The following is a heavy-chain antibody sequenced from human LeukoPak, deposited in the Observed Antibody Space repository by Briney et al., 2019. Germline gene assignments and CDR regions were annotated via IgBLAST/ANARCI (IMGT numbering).Heavy chain of an antibody. CDR2: ISSSSYI. J-gene: IGHJ4*02. V-gene: IGHV3-21*01. D-gene: IGHD2-15*01. Sequence: PGGSLRLSCAASGFTFSSYSMNWVRQAPGKGLEWVSSISSSSYIYYADSVKGRFTISRDNAKNSLYLQMYSLRAEDTAVYYCARVFWCSGGSCYSTYYFDYWGQGTLVTVSS. CDR1: GFTFSSYS. CDR3: ARVFWCSGGSCYSTYYFDY.